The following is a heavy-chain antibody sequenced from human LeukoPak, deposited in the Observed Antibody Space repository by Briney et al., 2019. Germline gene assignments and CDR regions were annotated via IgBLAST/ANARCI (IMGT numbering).Heavy chain of an antibody. CDR3: ARDLGYGDYDM. J-gene: IGHJ4*02. CDR1: GYSISSGYY. D-gene: IGHD4-17*01. V-gene: IGHV4-38-2*02. CDR2: IYHSGST. Sequence: SETLSLTCTVSGYSISSGYYWGWIRQPPGKGLEWIGSIYHSGSTYYNPSLKSRVTISVDTSKNQFSLKLSSVTAADTAVHYCARDLGYGDYDMWGQGTLVTVPS.